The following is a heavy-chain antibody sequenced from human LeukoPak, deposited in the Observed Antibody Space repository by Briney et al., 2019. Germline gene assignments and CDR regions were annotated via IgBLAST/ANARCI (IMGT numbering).Heavy chain of an antibody. CDR2: ISAYNGNT. CDR1: GYTFTSYG. D-gene: IGHD3-22*01. V-gene: IGHV1-18*01. CDR3: ARRSYDSSGYYYSFDP. Sequence: ASVKVSCKASGYTFTSYGISWVRQAPGQGVEWMGWISAYNGNTNYAQKLQGRVTMTTDTSTSTAYMELRSLRSDDTAVYYCARRSYDSSGYYYSFDPWGQGTLVTVSS. J-gene: IGHJ5*02.